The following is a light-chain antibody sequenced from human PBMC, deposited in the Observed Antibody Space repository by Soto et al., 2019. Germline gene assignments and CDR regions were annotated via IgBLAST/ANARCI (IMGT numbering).Light chain of an antibody. CDR1: QSVTTY. V-gene: IGKV1-39*01. Sequence: IQMTQSPSSLSASVGDRVTITCRASQSVTTYLNWYQQKPGEAPKFLIYAASTLQSGVPSRFSGGGSGTEFTLTISSLQPEDFATYYCQQSYRTPFTFGPGTKVDI. CDR2: AAS. J-gene: IGKJ3*01. CDR3: QQSYRTPFT.